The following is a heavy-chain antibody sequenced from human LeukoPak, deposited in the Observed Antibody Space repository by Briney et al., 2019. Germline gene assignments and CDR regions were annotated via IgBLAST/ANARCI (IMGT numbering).Heavy chain of an antibody. J-gene: IGHJ6*02. V-gene: IGHV1-3*01. CDR3: ARQSSSTSCYGGSCYYYYGMDV. CDR2: INAGNGNT. D-gene: IGHD2-2*01. CDR1: GYTFTSYA. Sequence: ASVKVSCKASGYTFTSYAMHWVRQAPGQRLEWMGWINAGNGNTKYSQKFQGRVTITRDTSASTAYMELSSLRSEDTAVYYCARQSSSTSCYGGSCYYYYGMDVWGQGTTVTVSS.